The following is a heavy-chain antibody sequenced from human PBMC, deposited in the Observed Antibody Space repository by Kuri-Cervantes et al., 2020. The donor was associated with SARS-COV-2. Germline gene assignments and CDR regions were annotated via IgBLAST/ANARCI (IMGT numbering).Heavy chain of an antibody. CDR2: ISYDGSNK. J-gene: IGHJ4*02. CDR3: ARNLRGVLWTFDY. D-gene: IGHD3-10*01. CDR1: GFTFSTYG. V-gene: IGHV3-30*03. Sequence: GESLKISCAASGFTFSTYGMHWVRQAPGKGLEWVAVISYDGSNKYYADTVKGRFTLSNDNSKNTLYLQMNSLRAEATAVYYCARNLRGVLWTFDYWGQGTLVTVSS.